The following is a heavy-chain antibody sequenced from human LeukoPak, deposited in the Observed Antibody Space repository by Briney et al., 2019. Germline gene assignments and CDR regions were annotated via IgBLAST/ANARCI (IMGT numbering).Heavy chain of an antibody. CDR2: IFDSGDI. CDR3: ASSYSNSWYDY. Sequence: SETLSLTCTVSFASISSGGYYWTWIRQHPEKGLEWIGYIFDSGDIYYNPSLKSRLTISVDTSENQFSLKLTSVTAAGTAIYYCASSYSNSWYDYWGQGILVTVSS. J-gene: IGHJ4*02. D-gene: IGHD6-13*01. CDR1: FASISSGGYY. V-gene: IGHV4-31*03.